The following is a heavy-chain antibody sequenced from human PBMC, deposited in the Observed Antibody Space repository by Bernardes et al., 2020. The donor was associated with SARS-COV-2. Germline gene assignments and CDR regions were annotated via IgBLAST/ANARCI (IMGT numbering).Heavy chain of an antibody. CDR1: GGSISSYH. J-gene: IGHJ4*02. V-gene: IGHV4-59*01. Sequence: SETLSLTCSVSGGSISSYHWSWIRQPPGKGLEWIGYIYYSGSTNYSPSLKSRVTISVDTSKNQFSLKLSSVTAADTAVYYCASSEYSGHDLDYWGQGTLVTVSS. CDR2: IYYSGST. D-gene: IGHD5-12*01. CDR3: ASSEYSGHDLDY.